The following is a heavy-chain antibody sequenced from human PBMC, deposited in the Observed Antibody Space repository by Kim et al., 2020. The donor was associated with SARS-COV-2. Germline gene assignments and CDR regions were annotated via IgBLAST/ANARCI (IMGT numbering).Heavy chain of an antibody. V-gene: IGHV3-72*01. D-gene: IGHD2-21*01. CDR3: ARDARSGGDYYYYGMDV. Sequence: GGSLRLSCAASGFTFSDHYMDWVRQAPGKGLEWVGRTRNKANSYTTEYAASVKGRFTISRDDPKNSLYLQMNSLKTEDTAVYYCARDARSGGDYYYYGMDVWGQGTTVTVS. J-gene: IGHJ6*02. CDR1: GFTFSDHY. CDR2: TRNKANSYTT.